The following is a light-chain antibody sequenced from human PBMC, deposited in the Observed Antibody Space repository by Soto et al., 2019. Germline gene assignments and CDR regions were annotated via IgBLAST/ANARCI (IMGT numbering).Light chain of an antibody. CDR2: GNS. CDR1: IGDI. CDR3: QSYDSSLSAPYV. V-gene: IGLV1-40*01. J-gene: IGLJ1*01. Sequence: QSALTQPASVSGSPGQSVTISCTGTIGDIVSWYQQLPGTAPKLLIYGNSNRPSGVPDRFSGSKSGTSASLAITGLQAEDEADYYCQSYDSSLSAPYVFGTGTKLTVL.